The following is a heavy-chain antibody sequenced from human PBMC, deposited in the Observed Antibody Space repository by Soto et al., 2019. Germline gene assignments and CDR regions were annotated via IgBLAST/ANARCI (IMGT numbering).Heavy chain of an antibody. CDR3: ATPRRYSGYDVDAYYFDY. CDR2: MNPNSGNT. D-gene: IGHD5-12*01. V-gene: IGHV1-8*01. Sequence: QVQLVQSGAEVKKPGASVKVSCKASGYTFTSYDINWVRQATGQGLEWMGWMNPNSGNTGYAQKFQGRVTMTRNTSISTAYMELSSRRSEDTAVYYCATPRRYSGYDVDAYYFDYWGQGTLVTVSS. CDR1: GYTFTSYD. J-gene: IGHJ4*02.